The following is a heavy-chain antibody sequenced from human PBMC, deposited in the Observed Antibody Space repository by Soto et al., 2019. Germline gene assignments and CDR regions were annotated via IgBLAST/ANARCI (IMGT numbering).Heavy chain of an antibody. CDR3: ARDGYDGSGSPYPAY. CDR1: GASLSGYD. CDR2: IYYLGST. J-gene: IGHJ4*02. Sequence: SETLSLTCAVHGASLSGYDWSWIRQPPGKGLEWIGYIYYLGSTDYNPSLKSRVTISVDTSKRQFSLRLTSVTAADTAVYYCARDGYDGSGSPYPAYWGPGTQVTVSS. D-gene: IGHD3-10*01. V-gene: IGHV4-59*01.